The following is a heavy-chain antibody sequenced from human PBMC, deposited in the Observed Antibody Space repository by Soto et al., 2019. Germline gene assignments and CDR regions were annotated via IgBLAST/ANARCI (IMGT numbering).Heavy chain of an antibody. Sequence: QVQLLQWGAGLLKPSETLSLTCAVYGGSFSGYYWNWIRQPPGKGLEWIGEINHSGSTNYNPSLKSRVTLSVDTFKNQFSLKLSSVTAADTAVYYCARGWGRIFDYWGQGTLVTVSS. CDR3: ARGWGRIFDY. CDR2: INHSGST. V-gene: IGHV4-34*01. D-gene: IGHD7-27*01. J-gene: IGHJ4*02. CDR1: GGSFSGYY.